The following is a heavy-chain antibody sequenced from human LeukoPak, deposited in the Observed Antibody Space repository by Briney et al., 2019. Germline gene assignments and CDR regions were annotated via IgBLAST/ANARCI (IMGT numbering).Heavy chain of an antibody. J-gene: IGHJ6*03. D-gene: IGHD3-22*01. V-gene: IGHV3-23*01. Sequence: GGSLRLSCAASGFTFSSYAMSWVRQAPGKGLEWVSAISGSGGSTYYADSVKGRFTISRDNSKNTLYLQMNSLRAEDTAVYYCAKDRVFDSSGFYYMDVWGKGTTVTVSS. CDR3: AKDRVFDSSGFYYMDV. CDR2: ISGSGGST. CDR1: GFTFSSYA.